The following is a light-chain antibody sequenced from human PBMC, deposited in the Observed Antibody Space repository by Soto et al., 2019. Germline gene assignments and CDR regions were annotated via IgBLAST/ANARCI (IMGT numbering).Light chain of an antibody. CDR3: QQYNSYIT. V-gene: IGKV1-5*01. CDR2: DAS. J-gene: IGKJ5*01. CDR1: QSISSW. Sequence: DIQMTQSPSTLSASVGDRVTITCRARQSISSWLAWYQQKPGKAPKLLIYDASSLESGVPSRFSGSGSGTEFTLTISSLQPDDFATYYCQQYNSYITFGQGTRLEIK.